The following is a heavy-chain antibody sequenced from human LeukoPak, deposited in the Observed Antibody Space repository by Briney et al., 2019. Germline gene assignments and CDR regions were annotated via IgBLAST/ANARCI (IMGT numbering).Heavy chain of an antibody. CDR3: ARSNVDTAMVTLPFDY. CDR1: GYSFTNYW. J-gene: IGHJ4*02. CDR2: IYAGDSDT. V-gene: IGHV5-51*01. Sequence: GESLKISCKASGYSFTNYWIGWVRQMPGKGLEWMGIIYAGDSDTRCSPSFQGQVTISADKSISTAFLQWSSLKASDTAMYYCARSNVDTAMVTLPFDYWGQGTLVTVSS. D-gene: IGHD5-18*01.